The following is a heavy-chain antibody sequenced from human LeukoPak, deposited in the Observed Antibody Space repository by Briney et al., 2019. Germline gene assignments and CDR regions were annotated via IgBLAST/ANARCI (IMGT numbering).Heavy chain of an antibody. Sequence: SETLSLTCTVSGGSISSSSYYWGWIRQPPGKGLEWIGSIYYSGSTYYNPSLKSRVTISVDTSKNQFSLKLSSVTAADTAVYYCASPPHYYDTSGYSVWGQGTLVTVSS. CDR3: ASPPHYYDTSGYSV. CDR2: IYYSGST. V-gene: IGHV4-39*07. J-gene: IGHJ4*02. CDR1: GGSISSSSYY. D-gene: IGHD3-22*01.